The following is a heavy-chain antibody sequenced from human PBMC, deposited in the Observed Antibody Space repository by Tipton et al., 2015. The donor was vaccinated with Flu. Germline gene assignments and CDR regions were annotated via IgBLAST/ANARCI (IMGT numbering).Heavy chain of an antibody. J-gene: IGHJ5*02. CDR2: IYHSGNA. D-gene: IGHD3-10*01. CDR3: ARDDGSTWFGEGGDWFDP. Sequence: TLSLTCTVSGYSISSGYYWGWIRQPPGKGLEWIGSIYHSGNAYYNLSLRGRVIISVDVSKNQFSLKMSSVTAADTAVYYCARDDGSTWFGEGGDWFDPWGHGTPVTVSS. V-gene: IGHV4-38-2*02. CDR1: GYSISSGYY.